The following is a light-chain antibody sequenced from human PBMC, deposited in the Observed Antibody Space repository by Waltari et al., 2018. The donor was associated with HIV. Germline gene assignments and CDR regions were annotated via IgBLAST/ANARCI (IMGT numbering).Light chain of an antibody. CDR3: AVLDDTLGGGV. J-gene: IGLJ2*01. CDR2: RDN. Sequence: QSVLTQPPSASGTPGQKVTISCSGGTANIGANFVFWFQHFPGTSPKILIYRDNLRHSGVPARFSGSKSGTSASLTISGLRSDDEAHYFCAVLDDTLGGGVFGGGTKLTVL. V-gene: IGLV1-47*01. CDR1: TANIGANF.